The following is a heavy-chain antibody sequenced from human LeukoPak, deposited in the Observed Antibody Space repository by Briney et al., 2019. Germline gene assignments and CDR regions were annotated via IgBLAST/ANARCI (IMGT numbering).Heavy chain of an antibody. V-gene: IGHV4-59*11. J-gene: IGHJ3*02. CDR3: ARAWSRDAFDI. CDR1: GGSISSHY. D-gene: IGHD3-3*01. CDR2: IYYSGST. Sequence: SETLSLACTVSGGSISSHYWSWIRQPPGKGLEWSGYIYYSGSTNYDPSLKSRVTISVDTYKNQFTLKLSSVTHADTAVYYCARAWSRDAFDIWGQGTMVSVSS.